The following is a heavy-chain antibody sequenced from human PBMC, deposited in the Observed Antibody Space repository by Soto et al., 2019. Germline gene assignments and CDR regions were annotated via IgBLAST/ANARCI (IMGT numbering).Heavy chain of an antibody. J-gene: IGHJ4*02. V-gene: IGHV5-51*01. CDR3: ARTDGYEIEY. CDR2: NYPGDSDT. CDR1: GYSFVSYW. Sequence: GESLKISCQGSGYSFVSYWIAWVRQMPGKGLEWMGSNYPGDSDTTYSPSFQGQVTMSVEKSITTVYLQWSSLKASDTAMYYCARTDGYEIEYWGQGTLVTVSS. D-gene: IGHD5-12*01.